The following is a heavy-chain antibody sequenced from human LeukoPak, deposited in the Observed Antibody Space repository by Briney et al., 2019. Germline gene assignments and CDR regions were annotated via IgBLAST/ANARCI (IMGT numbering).Heavy chain of an antibody. D-gene: IGHD3-10*01. Sequence: PSETLSLTCSVSGGSLCSYYWTLIRQPAGKGLEWIGRIFTTGSTNYNPSLMSRVTMSVDTSKNQFSLKMKSVTAADTAVYYCARGDGSTMIRGVSPYGWLDPRGQGTLVTVSS. CDR3: ARGDGSTMIRGVSPYGWLDP. CDR2: IFTTGST. J-gene: IGHJ5*02. V-gene: IGHV4-4*07. CDR1: GGSLCSYY.